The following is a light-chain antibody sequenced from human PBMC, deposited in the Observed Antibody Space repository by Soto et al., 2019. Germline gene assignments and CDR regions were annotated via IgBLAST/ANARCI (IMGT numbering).Light chain of an antibody. CDR3: QHYVERSPIT. J-gene: IGKJ5*01. V-gene: IGKV3-20*01. CDR1: QSVSSR. CDR2: GAS. Sequence: EIVLTQSPATVSSSPWERATLSCRASQSVSSRLAWYQQKPGQAPRLLISGASSRATGIPDRFSGSGSGTDFTLTISRLEPEDFALYYCQHYVERSPITFGQGTRLEIK.